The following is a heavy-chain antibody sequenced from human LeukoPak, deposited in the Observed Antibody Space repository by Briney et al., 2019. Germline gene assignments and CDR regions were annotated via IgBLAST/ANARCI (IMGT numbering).Heavy chain of an antibody. CDR3: ATEAPAVAGDY. D-gene: IGHD4-23*01. CDR2: INHSGST. Sequence: SETLSLTCAVYGGSFSGYYWSWIRQPPGKGLEWIGEINHSGSTNYNPSLKSRVTISVDTSKNRFSLKLSSVTAADTAVYYCATEAPAVAGDYWGQGTLVTVSS. J-gene: IGHJ4*02. V-gene: IGHV4-34*01. CDR1: GGSFSGYY.